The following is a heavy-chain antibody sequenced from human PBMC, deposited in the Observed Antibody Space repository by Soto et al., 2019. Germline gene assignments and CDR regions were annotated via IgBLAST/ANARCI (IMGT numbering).Heavy chain of an antibody. D-gene: IGHD3-16*01. CDR3: ASYDTYYDYIWGSHIDY. CDR1: GGTFSSYT. CDR2: IIPILGIA. V-gene: IGHV1-69*02. Sequence: SVKVSCKASGGTFSSYTISWVRQAPGQGLEWMGRIIPILGIANYAQKFQGRVTITADKSTSTAYMELSSLRSEDTAVYYCASYDTYYDYIWGSHIDYWGQGTLVTVSS. J-gene: IGHJ4*02.